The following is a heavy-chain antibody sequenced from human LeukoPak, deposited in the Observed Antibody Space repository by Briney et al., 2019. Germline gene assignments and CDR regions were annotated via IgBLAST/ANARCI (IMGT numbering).Heavy chain of an antibody. V-gene: IGHV4-4*09. CDR3: ARKPPSDAFDI. CDR1: GDSISSYY. CDR2: IHTSGST. Sequence: KPSETLSLTCTVSGDSISSYYWSWIRQPPGRGLEWIGYIHTSGSTNYNPSLKSRVTISVDTSKNQFSLKLSSMTAADTAVYYCARKPPSDAFDIWGQGTMVTVSS. J-gene: IGHJ3*02.